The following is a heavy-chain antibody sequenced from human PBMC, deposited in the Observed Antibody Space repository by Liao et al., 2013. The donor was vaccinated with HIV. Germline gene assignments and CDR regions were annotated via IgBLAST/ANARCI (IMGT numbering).Heavy chain of an antibody. CDR1: GGSISSSSYY. CDR3: ARDGDYYGAGNLYYYYYMDV. D-gene: IGHD3-10*01. CDR2: IDYSGSS. Sequence: QLQLQESGPGLVKPSETLSLTCTVSGGSISSSSYYWGWIRQPPGKGLEWIGSIDYSGSSYYNPSLKSRVTISVDTSKNQFSLNLSSVTAADTAVYYCARDGDYYGAGNLYYYYYMDVWAKGPRSPSP. V-gene: IGHV4-39*07. J-gene: IGHJ6*03.